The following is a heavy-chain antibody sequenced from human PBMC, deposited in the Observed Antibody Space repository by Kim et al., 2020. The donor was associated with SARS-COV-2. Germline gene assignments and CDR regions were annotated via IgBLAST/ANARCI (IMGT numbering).Heavy chain of an antibody. D-gene: IGHD3-10*01. CDR1: GGSISSYY. CDR2: IYYSGST. V-gene: IGHV4-59*01. Sequence: SETLSLTCTVSGGSISSYYWSWIRQPPGKGLEWIGYIYYSGSTNYNPSLKSRVTISVDTSKNQFSLKLSSVTAADTAVYYCARSNKGSGRPFDYWGQGTLVTVSS. J-gene: IGHJ4*02. CDR3: ARSNKGSGRPFDY.